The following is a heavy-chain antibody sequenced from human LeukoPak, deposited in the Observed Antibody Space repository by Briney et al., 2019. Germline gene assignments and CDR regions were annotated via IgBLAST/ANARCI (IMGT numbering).Heavy chain of an antibody. V-gene: IGHV1-69*13. J-gene: IGHJ4*02. CDR2: IIPIFGTA. CDR1: GGTFSSYA. CDR3: ARDLGSITGTTVDFDY. Sequence: ASVKVSCKASGGTFSSYAISWVRQAPGQGLEWMGGIIPIFGTASYAQKFQGRVTITADESTSTAYMELSSLRSEDTAVYYCARDLGSITGTTVDFDYWGQGTLVTVSS. D-gene: IGHD1-7*01.